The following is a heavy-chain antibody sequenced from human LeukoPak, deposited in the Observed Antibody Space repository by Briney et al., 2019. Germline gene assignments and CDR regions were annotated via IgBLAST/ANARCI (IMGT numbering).Heavy chain of an antibody. CDR2: IYYSGST. D-gene: IGHD3-10*01. J-gene: IGHJ4*02. V-gene: IGHV4-39*01. CDR3: ARGLRGYYGSGSYNYYFDY. CDR1: GGSISSSSYY. Sequence: PSETLSLTCTVSGGSISSSSYYWGWIRQPPGKGLEWIGSIYYSGSTYYNPSLKSRVTISVDTSKNQFSLKLSSVTAADTAVYYCARGLRGYYGSGSYNYYFDYWGQGTLVTVSS.